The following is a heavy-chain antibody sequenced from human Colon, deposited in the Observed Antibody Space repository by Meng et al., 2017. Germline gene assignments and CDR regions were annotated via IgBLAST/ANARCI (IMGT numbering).Heavy chain of an antibody. J-gene: IGHJ2*01. V-gene: IGHV4-4*07. Sequence: VQLHESGPGLAKPSETLSLTCTVSGGDINNYYWSWIRQSPGKGLEWLGCVYSSGSAYYSPSLKSRLNMSVDRTKNQLSLKVTSVTAADTAVYYCARGVETMIRGVKWYFDLWGRGALVTVSS. CDR3: ARGVETMIRGVKWYFDL. CDR2: VYSSGSA. CDR1: GGDINNYY. D-gene: IGHD3-10*01.